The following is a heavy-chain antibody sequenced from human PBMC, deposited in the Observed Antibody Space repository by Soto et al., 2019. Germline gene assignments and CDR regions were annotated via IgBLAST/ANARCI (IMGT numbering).Heavy chain of an antibody. D-gene: IGHD3-3*01. CDR3: VRDQDDSSDALDI. Sequence: EVQLVDSGGGLVQPGGSLRLSCAASGFTFRNYWMSWVRQAPGKGLEWVANINQDGSENYYVDSVRGRFTISRDNAKNVLFLQMNILGAEDTSVYYWVRDQDDSSDALDIWGQGTMVTVSS. CDR1: GFTFRNYW. V-gene: IGHV3-7*01. CDR2: INQDGSEN. J-gene: IGHJ3*02.